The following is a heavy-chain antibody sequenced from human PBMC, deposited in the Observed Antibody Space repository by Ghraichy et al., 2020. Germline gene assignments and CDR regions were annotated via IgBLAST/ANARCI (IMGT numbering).Heavy chain of an antibody. CDR1: GGSFSDHY. Sequence: SETLSLTCAVFGGSFSDHYRVWIHQPPGKGLEWIGEIHPSGSTNYNPSLASRVTMSVDTSKNQFSLRLSSVTAADTAVYYCARGEDSAKIHHWGQGTLVTVSS. CDR3: ARGEDSAKIHH. J-gene: IGHJ1*01. CDR2: IHPSGST. D-gene: IGHD3-22*01. V-gene: IGHV4-34*01.